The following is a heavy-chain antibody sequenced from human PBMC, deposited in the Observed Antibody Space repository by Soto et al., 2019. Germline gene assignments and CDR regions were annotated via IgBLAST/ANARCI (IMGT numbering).Heavy chain of an antibody. CDR2: IYSGGST. V-gene: IGHV3-66*01. CDR1: GFTVSSNY. CDR3: ARDRRNPDGMDV. J-gene: IGHJ6*02. Sequence: EVQLVESGGGLVQPGGSLRLSCAASGFTVSSNYMSWVRQAPGKGLEWVSVIYSGGSTYYADSVKGRFTISSDTSKNTLYRQMNSLRAVDTAVYYCARDRRNPDGMDVWGQGTTVTVSS. D-gene: IGHD6-6*01.